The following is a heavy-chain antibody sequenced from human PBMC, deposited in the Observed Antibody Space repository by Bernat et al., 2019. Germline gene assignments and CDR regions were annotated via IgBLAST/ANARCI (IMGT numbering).Heavy chain of an antibody. J-gene: IGHJ4*02. D-gene: IGHD3-16*01. CDR1: GGSISSSSYY. V-gene: IGHV4-39*01. Sequence: QLQLQESGPGLVKPSETLSLTCTVSGGSISSSSYYWGWIRQPPGKGLEWIGSIYYSGSTYYNPSLKSRVTISVDTSKNQLSMKLSCVTDVDTAAYYGARNFGEWMVEGMIDYWGQGTLVTVSS. CDR2: IYYSGST. CDR3: ARNFGEWMVEGMIDY.